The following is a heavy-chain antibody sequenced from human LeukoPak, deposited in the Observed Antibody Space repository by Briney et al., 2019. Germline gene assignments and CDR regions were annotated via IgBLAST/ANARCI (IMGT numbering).Heavy chain of an antibody. J-gene: IGHJ4*02. CDR3: ARGAATVTGGYYFDY. Sequence: PSETLSLTCAVSGGSISSSNWWSWVRQPPGKGLEWIGEIYHSGSTNYNPSLKSRVTISVDKSKNQFSLKLSSVTAADTAVYYCARGAATVTGGYYFDYWGQGTLVTVSS. CDR1: GGSISSSNW. CDR2: IYHSGST. V-gene: IGHV4-4*02. D-gene: IGHD4-17*01.